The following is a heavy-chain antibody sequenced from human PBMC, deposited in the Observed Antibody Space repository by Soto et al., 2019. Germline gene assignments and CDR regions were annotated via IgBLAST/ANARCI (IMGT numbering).Heavy chain of an antibody. D-gene: IGHD3-22*01. J-gene: IGHJ4*02. CDR1: GFDFEDYA. Sequence: VGSLRLSCAAAGFDFEDYAMHWVRQVPGKGLEWVSLTNSDGTDSYYMDSVKGRFAISRDNAKSTLYLQMDRLRPEDTALYFCAKSLYYYDSSPLDHWGQGTLVTVSS. CDR3: AKSLYYYDSSPLDH. V-gene: IGHV3-43D*04. CDR2: TNSDGTDS.